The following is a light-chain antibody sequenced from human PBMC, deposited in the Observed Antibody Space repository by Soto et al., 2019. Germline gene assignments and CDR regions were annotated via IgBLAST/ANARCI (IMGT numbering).Light chain of an antibody. Sequence: ALQLTQSPSSLSASVGDRVTITCRANQGISSALAWYQQKPGKSPNLLIYDVSSLESGVPSRFSGSGSGTDFTLTISSLQPEDFATYYCQQFNTYPALTFGGGTKVDIK. CDR3: QQFNTYPALT. V-gene: IGKV1-13*02. CDR1: QGISSA. CDR2: DVS. J-gene: IGKJ4*01.